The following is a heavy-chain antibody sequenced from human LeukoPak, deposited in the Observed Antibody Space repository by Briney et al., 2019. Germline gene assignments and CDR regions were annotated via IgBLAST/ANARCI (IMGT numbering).Heavy chain of an antibody. CDR2: ISYDGSNK. J-gene: IGHJ4*02. CDR3: ARDPDYYDSSGYYSYYFDY. Sequence: GGSLRLSCAASGFTISSYAMHWVRQAPGKGLEWVAVISYDGSNKYYADSVKGRFTISRDNSKNTLYLQMNSLRAEDTAVYYCARDPDYYDSSGYYSYYFDYWGQGTLVTVSS. CDR1: GFTISSYA. D-gene: IGHD3-22*01. V-gene: IGHV3-30*01.